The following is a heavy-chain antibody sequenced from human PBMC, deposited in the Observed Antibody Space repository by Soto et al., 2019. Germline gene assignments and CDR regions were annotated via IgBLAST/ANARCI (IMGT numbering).Heavy chain of an antibody. CDR2: ISAYNGNT. V-gene: IGHV1-18*01. CDR3: ARERPDGSRLDH. CDR1: GYTFASYA. J-gene: IGHJ5*02. D-gene: IGHD6-13*01. Sequence: GASVKVSCKASGYTFASYAISWMRQAPGQGLEWMGWISAYNGNTNYAQKLQGRVTMTTDTSTSTAYMELRSLRSDDTAVYYCARERPDGSRLDHWGQGTLVTVSS.